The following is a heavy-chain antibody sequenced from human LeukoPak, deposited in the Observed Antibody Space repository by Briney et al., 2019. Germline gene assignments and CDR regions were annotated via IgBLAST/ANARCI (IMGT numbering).Heavy chain of an antibody. V-gene: IGHV4-59*11. CDR2: IYYSGST. CDR3: ARQYYDDSGYLRGNAFDI. Sequence: SETLSLTCTVSGDSINSHYWNWIRQPPGKGLEWIGYIYYSGSTNFNPSLKSRITISVDTSKNQFSLKLSSVTAADTAIYYCARQYYDDSGYLRGNAFDIWGQGTVVTVSS. CDR1: GDSINSHY. D-gene: IGHD3-22*01. J-gene: IGHJ3*02.